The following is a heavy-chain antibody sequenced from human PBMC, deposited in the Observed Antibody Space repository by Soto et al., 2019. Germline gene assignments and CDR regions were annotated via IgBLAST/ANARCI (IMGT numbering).Heavy chain of an antibody. D-gene: IGHD2-21*02. J-gene: IGHJ6*02. CDR3: AREAYCGGDCYPPSYGMDV. CDR2: INPSGGST. Sequence: ASVKVSCKASGYTFTSYYMHWVRQAPGQGLEWMGIINPSGGSTSYAQKFQGRVTMTRDTSTSTVYMELSSLRSEDTAVYYCAREAYCGGDCYPPSYGMDVWGQGTTVTVSS. CDR1: GYTFTSYY. V-gene: IGHV1-46*01.